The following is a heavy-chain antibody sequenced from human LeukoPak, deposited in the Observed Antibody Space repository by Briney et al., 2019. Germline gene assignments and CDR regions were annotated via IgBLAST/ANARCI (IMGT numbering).Heavy chain of an antibody. Sequence: AETLSLTCTVSGGSISISGYYWAWIRQPPGKGPEWIGSIFYTWTTYYNPALNSRVTISVDTSKNQFSLKLSSVTAADTAVYYCARVPWGPNYYYYMDVWGKGTTVTVSS. V-gene: IGHV4-39*07. D-gene: IGHD7-27*01. CDR3: ARVPWGPNYYYYMDV. J-gene: IGHJ6*03. CDR1: GGSISISGYY. CDR2: IFYTWTT.